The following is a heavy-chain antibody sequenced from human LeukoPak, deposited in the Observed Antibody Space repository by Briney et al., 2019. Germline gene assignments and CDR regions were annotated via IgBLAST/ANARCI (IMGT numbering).Heavy chain of an antibody. CDR3: ARDRSQEFDP. J-gene: IGHJ5*02. CDR2: ISAGGGIT. V-gene: IGHV3-23*01. D-gene: IGHD3-10*01. CDR1: GFTFNNFD. Sequence: GGSLRLSCAASGFTFNNFDMTWVRQAPGKGLEWVSVISAGGGITSYADSVEGRFSISRDNSKNTLYLQMNRLRADDTAVYYCARDRSQEFDPWGQGTLVTVSS.